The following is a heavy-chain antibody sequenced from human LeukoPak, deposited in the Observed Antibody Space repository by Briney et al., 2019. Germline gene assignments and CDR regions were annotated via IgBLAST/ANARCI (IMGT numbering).Heavy chain of an antibody. D-gene: IGHD1-7*01. CDR3: ARDPKNWNYGKFDY. CDR1: GFTFSSFS. CDR2: ISYDGNNK. J-gene: IGHJ4*02. V-gene: IGHV3-30*04. Sequence: GGSLRLSCAASGFTFSSFSVHWVRQAPGKGLERVAVISYDGNNKYYADSVKGRFTISRDNSKNTLYLQMNSLRAEDTAVYYCARDPKNWNYGKFDYWGQGTLVTVSS.